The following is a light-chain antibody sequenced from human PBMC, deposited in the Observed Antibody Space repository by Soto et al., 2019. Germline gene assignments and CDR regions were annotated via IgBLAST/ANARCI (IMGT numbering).Light chain of an antibody. CDR1: SSDVGGYNS. Sequence: QSALTQPPSASGSPGQSVTISCTGTSSDVGGYNSVSWYQQHPDKVPRLMIYEVSKRPSGVPDRFSGSKSVNTASLTVSGLQAEDEADYYCSSYAGSNNLVFGGGTKLTVL. CDR2: EVS. J-gene: IGLJ2*01. V-gene: IGLV2-8*01. CDR3: SSYAGSNNLV.